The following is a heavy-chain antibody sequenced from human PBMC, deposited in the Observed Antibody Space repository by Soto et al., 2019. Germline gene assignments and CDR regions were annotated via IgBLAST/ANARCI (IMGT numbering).Heavy chain of an antibody. CDR1: GFTFRNYG. V-gene: IGHV3-33*01. D-gene: IGHD3-22*01. Sequence: QVQLVESGGGVVQPGRSPRLSCAGSGFTFRNYGMHWVRQAPGKGLDWVAGIRSDGSNTYYTDSVKGRFTISRDDSKNTLYLQMDSLRVEDTAVYYCARDCDTSGYWSWFDPWGQGTLVTVSS. CDR2: IRSDGSNT. CDR3: ARDCDTSGYWSWFDP. J-gene: IGHJ5*02.